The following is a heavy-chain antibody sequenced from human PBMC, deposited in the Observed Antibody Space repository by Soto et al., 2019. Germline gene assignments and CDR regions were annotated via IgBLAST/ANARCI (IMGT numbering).Heavy chain of an antibody. CDR1: GFIFNTYT. CDR3: ARGYDGLDY. CDR2: ISSSSNYI. Sequence: EVQVMESGGGLVKPGGSLRLSCAASGFIFNTYTMNWVRQAPGKGLEWVSSISSSSNYIFYADSVKGRFTISRDNAKNYIYLQMNSLRAEDTAVSYCARGYDGLDYWGQGALVTVSS. V-gene: IGHV3-21*01. D-gene: IGHD3-16*01. J-gene: IGHJ4*02.